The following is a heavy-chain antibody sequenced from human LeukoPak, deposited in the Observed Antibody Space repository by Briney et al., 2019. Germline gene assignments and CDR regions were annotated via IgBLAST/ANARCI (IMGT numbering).Heavy chain of an antibody. CDR2: IRYDGSNK. Sequence: GGSLRLSCAASGFTFSSYAMHWVRQAPGKGLEWVAFIRYDGSNKYYADSVKGRFTISRDNSKNTLYLQMNSLRAEDTAVYYCARAPKVYDILTGPTYSYGMDVWGQGTTVTVSS. CDR1: GFTFSSYA. D-gene: IGHD3-9*01. J-gene: IGHJ6*02. V-gene: IGHV3-30*02. CDR3: ARAPKVYDILTGPTYSYGMDV.